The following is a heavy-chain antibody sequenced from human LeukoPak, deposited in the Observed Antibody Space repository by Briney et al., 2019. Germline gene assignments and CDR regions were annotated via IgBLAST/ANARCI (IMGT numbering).Heavy chain of an antibody. J-gene: IGHJ4*02. Sequence: SETLSLTCTVSGGSISSGSYYRSWIRQPAGKGLEWIGRIYTSGSTNYNPSLKSRVTISVDTSKNQFSLKLSSVTAADTAVYYCAGERGTIFGVVTGFDYWGQGTLVTVSS. D-gene: IGHD3-3*01. CDR1: GGSISSGSYY. V-gene: IGHV4-61*02. CDR2: IYTSGST. CDR3: AGERGTIFGVVTGFDY.